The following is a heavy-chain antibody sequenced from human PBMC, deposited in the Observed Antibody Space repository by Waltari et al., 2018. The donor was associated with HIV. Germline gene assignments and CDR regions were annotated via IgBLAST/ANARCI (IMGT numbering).Heavy chain of an antibody. J-gene: IGHJ3*02. Sequence: EPPLVQSGAEVKKPGESLKISCKAFGFAFTSYWIGWVRQTPGKGLEWVGVIYPADSDIRKSPSCQGHVTMSADKSTTTAYLQWSSLKASDSGLYFCARRIGVVGASDGFDIWGQGTMVTVSS. CDR1: GFAFTSYW. V-gene: IGHV5-51*01. CDR2: IYPADSDI. CDR3: ARRIGVVGASDGFDI. D-gene: IGHD1-26*01.